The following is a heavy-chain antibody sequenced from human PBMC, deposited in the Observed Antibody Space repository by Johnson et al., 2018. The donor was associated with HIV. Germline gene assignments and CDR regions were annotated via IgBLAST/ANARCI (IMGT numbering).Heavy chain of an antibody. J-gene: IGHJ3*02. V-gene: IGHV3-66*01. Sequence: VQLVESGGGLVQPGGSLRLSCAASGFTVSSNYMSWVRQAPGKGLEWVSVIYSGGSTYYADSVKGRFTISRDNSENTLYLQMNSLRAEDTAVYYCARKSAFDAFDIWGQGTMVTVSS. CDR2: IYSGGST. CDR3: ARKSAFDAFDI. CDR1: GFTVSSNY.